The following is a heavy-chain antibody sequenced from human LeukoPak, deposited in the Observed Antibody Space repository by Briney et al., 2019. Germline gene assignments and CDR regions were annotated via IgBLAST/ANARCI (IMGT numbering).Heavy chain of an antibody. Sequence: GGSLRLSCAASGFTFSSYAMSWVRQAPGKGLEWVSLMYSGGDAYYADSVKGRFTISRDDSKNTLYLQMNSLRAEDTALYYCATRSVSAPTWGQGTLVTVSS. CDR3: ATRSVSAPT. J-gene: IGHJ5*02. V-gene: IGHV3-23*03. D-gene: IGHD5/OR15-5a*01. CDR2: MYSGGDA. CDR1: GFTFSSYA.